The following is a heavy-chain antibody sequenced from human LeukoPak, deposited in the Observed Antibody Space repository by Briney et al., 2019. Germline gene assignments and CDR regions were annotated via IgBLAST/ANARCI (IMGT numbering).Heavy chain of an antibody. D-gene: IGHD4-17*01. CDR3: ARAIRTTVTTFWFDP. CDR1: GYTFISHD. J-gene: IGHJ5*02. Sequence: ASVKVSCKTSGYTFISHDINWVRQATGQGLEWMGWMNPNSGNTGYAQNFQGRVTMTRNTSISTAYMELSSLRSEDTAVYYCARAIRTTVTTFWFDPWGQGTLVTVSS. V-gene: IGHV1-8*01. CDR2: MNPNSGNT.